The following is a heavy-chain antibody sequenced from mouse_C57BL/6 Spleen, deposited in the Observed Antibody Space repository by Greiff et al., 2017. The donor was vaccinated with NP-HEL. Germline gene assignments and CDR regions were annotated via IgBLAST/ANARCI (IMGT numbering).Heavy chain of an antibody. V-gene: IGHV1-4*01. CDR2: INPSSGYT. CDR1: GYTFTSYT. CDR3: ARGDYRDY. J-gene: IGHJ2*01. Sequence: VQLQQSGAELARPGASVTMSCKASGYTFTSYTMHWVKQRPGQGLEWIGYINPSSGYTKYNQKFKDKATLTADKSSSTAYMQLSSLTSEDSAVYYCARGDYRDYWGQGTTLTVSS. D-gene: IGHD2-14*01.